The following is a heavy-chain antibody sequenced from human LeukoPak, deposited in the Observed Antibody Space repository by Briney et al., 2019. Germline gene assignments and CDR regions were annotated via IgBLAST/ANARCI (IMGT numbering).Heavy chain of an antibody. CDR3: ARHTFSGWYAYYFDY. CDR1: GGSISSGSYY. V-gene: IGHV4-61*10. J-gene: IGHJ4*02. D-gene: IGHD6-19*01. Sequence: SETLSLTCTVSGGSISSGSYYWNWIRQPAGKGLEWIGEINHSGSTNYNPSLKSRVTISVDTSKNQFSLKLSSVTAADTAVYYCARHTFSGWYAYYFDYWGQGTLVTVSS. CDR2: INHSGST.